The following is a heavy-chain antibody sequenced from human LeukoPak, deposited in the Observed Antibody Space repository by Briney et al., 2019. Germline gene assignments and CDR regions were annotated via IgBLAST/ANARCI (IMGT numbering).Heavy chain of an antibody. CDR2: IYPGDYEP. CDR3: AIPPGYCGNDCSFDH. Sequence: GESLKISCEGSGYSLSNYWIGWVRQMPGKGLEWMGIIYPGDYEPRYSPSFQGLVTISVDKSISTAYLQWSSLKASDTAMYYCAIPPGYCGNDCSFDHWGQGTLVTVSS. D-gene: IGHD2-21*02. CDR1: GYSLSNYW. V-gene: IGHV5-51*01. J-gene: IGHJ4*02.